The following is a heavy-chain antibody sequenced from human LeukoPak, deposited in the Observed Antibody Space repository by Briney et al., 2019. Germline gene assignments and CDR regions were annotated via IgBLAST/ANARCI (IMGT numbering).Heavy chain of an antibody. CDR1: GYTFTSYG. J-gene: IGHJ4*02. Sequence: ASVKVSCKASGYTFTSYGISWVGQARGQGREWRGWISAYNGNRNYAQKLQGRVTMTPNTSTTTAYMELRSLRSDDTAVYYCARDRYYYGSGSYGDYWGQGTLVTASS. V-gene: IGHV1-18*04. CDR3: ARDRYYYGSGSYGDY. CDR2: ISAYNGNR. D-gene: IGHD3-10*01.